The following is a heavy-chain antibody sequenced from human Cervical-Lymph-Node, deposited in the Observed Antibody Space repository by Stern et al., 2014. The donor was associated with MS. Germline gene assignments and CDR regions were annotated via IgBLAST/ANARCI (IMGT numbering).Heavy chain of an antibody. Sequence: EVQLVESGGGLVQPGGSLRLSCAATGFTFSSYAMNWVRQAPGKGLEWVSVISDNADTTYYADSVKGRFTISRDNSKNTLYLQMSSLRAEDTAVYYCAKDQQPVVVMSPFQHWGQGTLVTVSS. V-gene: IGHV3-23*04. CDR2: ISDNADTT. CDR3: AKDQQPVVVMSPFQH. J-gene: IGHJ1*01. CDR1: GFTFSSYA. D-gene: IGHD3-22*01.